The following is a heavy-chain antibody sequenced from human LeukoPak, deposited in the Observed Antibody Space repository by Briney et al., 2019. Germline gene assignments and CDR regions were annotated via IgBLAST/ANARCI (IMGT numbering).Heavy chain of an antibody. CDR2: IYMGGTT. D-gene: IGHD3-16*01. Sequence: PGGSLRLSCAASGFTVINNYMTWVRQPQGKGLEWDSVIYMGGTTHYPYSVKGRFPIPRANSKNTLYFQMKSLRVAATHVYYCSTSPSWGVWGKGTPVTVSS. V-gene: IGHV3-53*01. CDR3: STSPSWGV. CDR1: GFTVINNY. J-gene: IGHJ6*04.